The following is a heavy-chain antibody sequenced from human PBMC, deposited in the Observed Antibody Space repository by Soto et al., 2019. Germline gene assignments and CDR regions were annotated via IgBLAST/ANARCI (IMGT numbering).Heavy chain of an antibody. CDR3: ARPHSPLGSNYLDY. CDR1: GGCISSSSYY. D-gene: IGHD3-16*01. V-gene: IGHV4-39*01. CDR2: IYYSGST. J-gene: IGHJ4*02. Sequence: PSETLSLTCTVSGGCISSSSYYWGWIRQPPGKGLEWIGSIYYSGSTYYNPSLKSRVTISVDTSKNQFSLKLSSVTAADTAVYYCARPHSPLGSNYLDYWGQGTLVTVSS.